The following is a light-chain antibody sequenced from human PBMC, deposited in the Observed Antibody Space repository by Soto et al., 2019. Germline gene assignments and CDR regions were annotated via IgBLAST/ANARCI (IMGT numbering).Light chain of an antibody. Sequence: EIVMAQSPSTRSMSPGQRATRSCRASQRISINVAWYQQKPGQAPKLLIYGASSRATDVPARFSGSGSRTEFTLTISSLQSEDFALYYCQHYNDWLITFGHGTRLEIK. V-gene: IGKV3-15*01. CDR2: GAS. J-gene: IGKJ5*01. CDR1: QRISIN. CDR3: QHYNDWLIT.